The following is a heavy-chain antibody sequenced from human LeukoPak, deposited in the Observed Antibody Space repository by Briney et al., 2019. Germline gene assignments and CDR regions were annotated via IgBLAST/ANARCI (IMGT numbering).Heavy chain of an antibody. CDR2: IYTSGST. D-gene: IGHD2-2*02. CDR3: ARGLEGSTSCYTCFDY. V-gene: IGHV4-4*07. CDR1: GGSISSYY. J-gene: IGHJ4*02. Sequence: PSEALSLTCTVSGGSISSYYWSWIRQPAGKGLEWIGRIYTSGSTNYNPSLKSRVTMSVDTSKNQFSLKLSSVTAADTAVYYCARGLEGSTSCYTCFDYWGQGTLVTVSS.